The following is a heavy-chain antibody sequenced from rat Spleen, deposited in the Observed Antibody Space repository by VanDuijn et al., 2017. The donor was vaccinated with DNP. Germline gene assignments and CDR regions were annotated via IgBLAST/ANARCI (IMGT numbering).Heavy chain of an antibody. CDR1: GYSITSCCR. J-gene: IGHJ1*01. D-gene: IGHD5-1*01. CDR2: INSAGST. Sequence: EVQLQESGPGLVEPSQSLSLTCSVTGYSITSCCRWTWIRKFPGHKLEWMGYINSAGSTNYNPSLKGRISITSDTSKNQFFLQVNSVTTEDTATYYCARGSGTYYWYFDFWGPGTMVTVSS. V-gene: IGHV3-3*01. CDR3: ARGSGTYYWYFDF.